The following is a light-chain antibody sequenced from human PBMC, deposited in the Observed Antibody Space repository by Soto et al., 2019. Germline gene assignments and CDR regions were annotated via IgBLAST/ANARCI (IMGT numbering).Light chain of an antibody. CDR3: NSYTSSGTLV. CDR2: EVS. V-gene: IGLV2-14*01. CDR1: SSDVGAYNY. J-gene: IGLJ1*01. Sequence: QSVLTQPASVSGSPGQSITISCTGTSSDVGAYNYVSWYQHHPGKAPKLMIYEVSYRPSGVSNRFSASKSGNTASLTISGLQAEDEADYYCNSYTSSGTLVFGTGTKVTVL.